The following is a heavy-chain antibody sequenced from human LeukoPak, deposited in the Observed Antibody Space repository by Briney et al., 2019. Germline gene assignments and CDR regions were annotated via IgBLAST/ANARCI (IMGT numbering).Heavy chain of an antibody. Sequence: SETLSLTCAVYGGSFSGYYWSWIRQPPGKGLEWIGEINHSGSTNYNPSLKSRVTISVDTSKNQFSLKLSSVTAADTAVYYCARGGGGYSSPSGRWFDPWGQGTLVTVSS. J-gene: IGHJ5*02. CDR3: ARGGGGYSSPSGRWFDP. V-gene: IGHV4-34*01. CDR1: GGSFSGYY. CDR2: INHSGST. D-gene: IGHD6-6*01.